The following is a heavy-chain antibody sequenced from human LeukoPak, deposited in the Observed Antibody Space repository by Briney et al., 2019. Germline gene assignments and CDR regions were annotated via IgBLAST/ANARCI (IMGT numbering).Heavy chain of an antibody. V-gene: IGHV3-30-3*01. Sequence: GGSLRLPCAASGFTFSSYAMHWVRQAPGKGLEWVAVISYDGSNKYYADSVKGRFTISRDNAKNSLYLQMNSLRAEDTAVYYCASLDPVAGPEFTDYWGQGTLVTVSS. CDR1: GFTFSSYA. D-gene: IGHD6-19*01. CDR3: ASLDPVAGPEFTDY. J-gene: IGHJ4*02. CDR2: ISYDGSNK.